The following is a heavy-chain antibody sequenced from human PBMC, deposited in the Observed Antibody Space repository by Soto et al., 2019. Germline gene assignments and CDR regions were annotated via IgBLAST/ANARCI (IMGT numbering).Heavy chain of an antibody. D-gene: IGHD6-13*01. CDR3: ARGIAPYYFDY. V-gene: IGHV1-3*01. CDR2: INAGNVNT. J-gene: IGHJ4*02. CDR1: GYTFTSYA. Sequence: ASVKVSCKAPGYTFTSYAMHWVRQAPGQRLEWMGWINAGNVNTKYSQKFQGRVTITRDTSASTAYMELSSLRSEDTAVYYCARGIAPYYFDYWGQGTLVTVSS.